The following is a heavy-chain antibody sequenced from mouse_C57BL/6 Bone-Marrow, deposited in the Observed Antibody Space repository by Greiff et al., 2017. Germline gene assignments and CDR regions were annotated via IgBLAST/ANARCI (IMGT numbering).Heavy chain of an antibody. CDR3: SRRRVYAIVTSGFDY. D-gene: IGHD2-1*01. CDR2: INPGSGYT. V-gene: IGHV1-4*01. J-gene: IGHJ2*01. Sequence: QVQLQQSGAELARPGASVKMSCKASGYTFTSYTMHWVKQRPGQGLEWIGYINPGSGYTKYNQKFKDKATLTADKSSSTAYVQLSSLTSEDSAVYYCSRRRVYAIVTSGFDYWGQGTTLTVSS. CDR1: GYTFTSYT.